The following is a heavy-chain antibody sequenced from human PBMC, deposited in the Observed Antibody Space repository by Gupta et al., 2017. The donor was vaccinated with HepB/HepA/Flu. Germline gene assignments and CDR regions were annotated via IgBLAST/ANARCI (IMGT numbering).Heavy chain of an antibody. CDR1: GFTFINYG. V-gene: IGHV3-23*01. Sequence: EVQLLQSGGGLAPPGGSLRLSCAASGFTFINYGMSWVRQAPGKGLERVSGITGSGGATYYADSVKGRFTISRDNSKNTLYLQMSSLRAEDTATYYCAKLSSGWSFDYWGQGTLVTVSS. CDR2: ITGSGGAT. CDR3: AKLSSGWSFDY. D-gene: IGHD6-19*01. J-gene: IGHJ4*02.